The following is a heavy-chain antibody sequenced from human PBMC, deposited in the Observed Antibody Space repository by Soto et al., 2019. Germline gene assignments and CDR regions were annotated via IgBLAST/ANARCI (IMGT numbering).Heavy chain of an antibody. CDR3: ARGRLHGSFLYAFDI. D-gene: IGHD3-10*01. Sequence: SETLSLTCAVSGGSISSGGYSWSWIRQPPGKGLEWIGYIYHSGSTYYNPSLKSRVTISVDRSKNQFSLKLSSVTAADTAVYYCARGRLHGSFLYAFDIWGQGTMVTVSS. V-gene: IGHV4-30-2*01. J-gene: IGHJ3*02. CDR1: GGSISSGGYS. CDR2: IYHSGST.